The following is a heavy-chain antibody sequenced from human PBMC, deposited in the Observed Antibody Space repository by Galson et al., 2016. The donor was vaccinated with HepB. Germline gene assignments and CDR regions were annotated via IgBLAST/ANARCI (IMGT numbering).Heavy chain of an antibody. Sequence: PALVKPTQTLTLTCTFSGFSLTTSGLCVSWIRQPPGKALEWLARIDWNREKDYNTSLKNRLSIPGDTSKNHVVLTMTNMDPVDTSTYYCALVYGRSHPDWGQGTLVTVSS. CDR2: IDWNREK. V-gene: IGHV2-70*11. D-gene: IGHD3-10*01. CDR1: GFSLTTSGLC. J-gene: IGHJ1*01. CDR3: ALVYGRSHPD.